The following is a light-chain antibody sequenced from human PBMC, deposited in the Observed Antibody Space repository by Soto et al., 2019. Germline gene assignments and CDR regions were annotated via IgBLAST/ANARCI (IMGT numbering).Light chain of an antibody. CDR2: DAS. CDR3: QQYTS. J-gene: IGKJ2*01. Sequence: DIQMTQSPSTLSASVGDRVTITCRASQSISSWLAWYQQKPGKAPKLLIYDASSLESGVPSRFSGSGSGTEFTITISSLQPEDFATYYCQQYTSFGQGTKLEIK. V-gene: IGKV1-5*01. CDR1: QSISSW.